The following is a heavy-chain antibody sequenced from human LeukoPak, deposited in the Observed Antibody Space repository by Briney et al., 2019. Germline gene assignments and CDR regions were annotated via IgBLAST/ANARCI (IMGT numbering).Heavy chain of an antibody. CDR2: INPKSGGT. D-gene: IGHD3-3*01. CDR3: AKRYDFWSGYPPAGFDP. V-gene: IGHV1-2*02. CDR1: GYTFTGYY. J-gene: IGHJ5*02. Sequence: ASVKVSCKASGYTFTGYYMHWVRHAPGQGLEWKGWINPKSGGTNYAQKFQGRVTMTRDTSISTAYMELSRLRSDDTAVYYCAKRYDFWSGYPPAGFDPWGQGTLVTVSS.